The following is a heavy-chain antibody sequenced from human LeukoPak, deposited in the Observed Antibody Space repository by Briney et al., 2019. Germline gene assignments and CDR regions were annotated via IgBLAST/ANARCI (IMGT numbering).Heavy chain of an antibody. CDR2: INPNSGGT. J-gene: IGHJ4*02. V-gene: IGHV1-2*02. CDR3: AREIDDYGDYYIDY. D-gene: IGHD4-17*01. CDR1: GYTFTGYY. Sequence: RASVKLSCKASGYTFTGYYMHWVRQAPGQGLEWMGWINPNSGGTNYAQKFQGRVTMTRDTSISTAYMELSRLRSDDTAVYYCAREIDDYGDYYIDYWGQGTLVTVSS.